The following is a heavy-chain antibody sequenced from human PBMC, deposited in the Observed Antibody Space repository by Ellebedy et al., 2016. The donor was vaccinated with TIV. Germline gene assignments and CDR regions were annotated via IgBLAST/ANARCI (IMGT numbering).Heavy chain of an antibody. J-gene: IGHJ5*02. CDR2: ISGFDGSA. Sequence: GGSLRLSCEASGFIFSNYALSWVRQAPGKGLEWVSAISGFDGSANYADSVKGRFIASRDNPMNTLYLQMNSLRADDTAIYYCAKRAKAGGFDHWGQGALVTVSS. CDR1: GFIFSNYA. CDR3: AKRAKAGGFDH. V-gene: IGHV3-23*01.